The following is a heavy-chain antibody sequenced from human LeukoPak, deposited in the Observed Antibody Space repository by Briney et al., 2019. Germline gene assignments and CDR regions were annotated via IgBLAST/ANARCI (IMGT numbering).Heavy chain of an antibody. Sequence: ASVKVSCKASGYTFTGYHLHWVRQAPGQGLEWMGRVNPDRGVTDYAQKFQGRVTMAGDTSVGTAYMELSSLRSDDTAVYYCASGTFGDYSLDFWGQGTLVTVSS. V-gene: IGHV1-2*06. CDR1: GYTFTGYH. J-gene: IGHJ4*02. D-gene: IGHD4-17*01. CDR2: VNPDRGVT. CDR3: ASGTFGDYSLDF.